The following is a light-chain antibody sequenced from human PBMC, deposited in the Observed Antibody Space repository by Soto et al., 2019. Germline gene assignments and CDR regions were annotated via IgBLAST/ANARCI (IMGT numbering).Light chain of an antibody. CDR2: DVS. V-gene: IGLV2-11*01. Sequence: QSALTQPRSVSGSPGQSVTISCTGTSSDVGGYNYVSWYQQHPGKAPKLMIYDVSKRPSGVPDRFSGSKSGNTASLTISGLQAEDDADYYCCSYAGSYTLVFGGGTKLIVL. CDR3: CSYAGSYTLV. J-gene: IGLJ3*02. CDR1: SSDVGGYNY.